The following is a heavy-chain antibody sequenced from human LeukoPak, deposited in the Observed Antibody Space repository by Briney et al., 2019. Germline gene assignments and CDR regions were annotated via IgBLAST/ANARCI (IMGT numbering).Heavy chain of an antibody. CDR3: ARVVGVRTAFFMDV. D-gene: IGHD3-3*02. V-gene: IGHV1-69*01. Sequence: GSSVKVSCKASGGTFSSYAISWVRQAPGQGLEWMGGIIPIFGTANYAQKFQGRVTITADESTGTAYMELSSLRSEDTAVYYCARVVGVRTAFFMDVWGKGTTVTVSS. CDR2: IIPIFGTA. CDR1: GGTFSSYA. J-gene: IGHJ6*03.